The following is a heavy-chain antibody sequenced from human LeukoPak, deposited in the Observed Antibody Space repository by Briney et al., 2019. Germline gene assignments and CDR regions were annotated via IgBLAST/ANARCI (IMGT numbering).Heavy chain of an antibody. D-gene: IGHD5-24*01. CDR1: GYTFTGYY. Sequence: ASVKVSCTASGYTFTGYYMHWVRQAPGQGLEWMGWINPNSGGTNYAQKFQGRVTITRDTSSSTAYMELSRLRSDDTAVYYCARDSEMLEALCGQGTLVTVYS. CDR2: INPNSGGT. V-gene: IGHV1-2*02. J-gene: IGHJ4*02. CDR3: ARDSEMLEAL.